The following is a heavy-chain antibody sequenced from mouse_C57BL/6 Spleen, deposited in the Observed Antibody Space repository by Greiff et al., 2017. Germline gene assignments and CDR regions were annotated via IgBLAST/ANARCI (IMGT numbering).Heavy chain of an antibody. J-gene: IGHJ4*01. CDR2: ISYDGSN. Sequence: EVQLQQSGPGLVKPSQSLSLTCSVTGYSITSGYYWNWIRQFPGNKLEWMGYISYDGSNNYNPSLKNRISITHDTSKNQFFLKLNSVTTEDTATYYCASLLRFYAMDYWGQGTSVTVSS. CDR1: GYSITSGYY. D-gene: IGHD1-1*01. CDR3: ASLLRFYAMDY. V-gene: IGHV3-6*01.